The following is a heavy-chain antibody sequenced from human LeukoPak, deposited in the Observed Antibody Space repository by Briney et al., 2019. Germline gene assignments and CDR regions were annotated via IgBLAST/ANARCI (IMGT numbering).Heavy chain of an antibody. CDR3: AKDTSATYYYYGMDV. J-gene: IGHJ6*02. CDR1: GFTFSNYG. V-gene: IGHV3-30*18. Sequence: GGSLRLSCAASGFTFSNYGMHWVRQAPGKGLEWVAVISYDGSNKYYADSVKGRFTISRDNSKNTLYLQMNSLRAEDTAVYYCAKDTSATYYYYGMDVWGQGTTVTVSS. CDR2: ISYDGSNK.